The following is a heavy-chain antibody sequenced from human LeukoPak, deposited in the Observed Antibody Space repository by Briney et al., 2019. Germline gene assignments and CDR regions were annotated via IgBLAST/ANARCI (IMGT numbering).Heavy chain of an antibody. D-gene: IGHD4-17*01. CDR2: INIDGSST. Sequence: GGSLRLSCAASGFTFSSFWMHWVRPARGKGLGWVSRINIDGSSTAYADSVKGRFTLSRDNAKNTLYLQMNSLRVEDTVFYYGVRDDYGAGDYWGQGTLVTVSS. V-gene: IGHV3-74*01. CDR3: VRDDYGAGDY. J-gene: IGHJ4*02. CDR1: GFTFSSFW.